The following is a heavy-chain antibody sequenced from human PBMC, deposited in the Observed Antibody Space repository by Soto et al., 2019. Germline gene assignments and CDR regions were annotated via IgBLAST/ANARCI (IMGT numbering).Heavy chain of an antibody. CDR3: ARSPRNYFVP. CDR2: ISYSGTT. J-gene: IGHJ5*02. V-gene: IGHV4-59*01. Sequence: SETLSLTCTVSGGSISVYYWNWIRQSPGKGLEWIGYISYSGTTKYNPSLKSRVTISVDTSKNQFSLKLSSVTAADTAVYYCARSPRNYFVPWGKGILVTVS. CDR1: GGSISVYY.